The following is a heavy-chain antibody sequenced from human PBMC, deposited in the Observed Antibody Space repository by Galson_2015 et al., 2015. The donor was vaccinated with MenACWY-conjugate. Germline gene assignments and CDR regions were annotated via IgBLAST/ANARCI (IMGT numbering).Heavy chain of an antibody. V-gene: IGHV3-7*01. CDR2: IKQDGGEK. CDR1: GFTFSTYW. D-gene: IGHD6-13*01. J-gene: IGHJ3*02. CDR3: VRDVFRSSSSWCDPDAFDN. Sequence: SLRLSCAASGFTFSTYWMNWVRQAPGKGLEWVANIKQDGGEKYYVDSVKGRFTISRDNAKNSLHLQMNSLRAEDTAVYYCVRDVFRSSSSWCDPDAFDNWGQGTMVTVSS.